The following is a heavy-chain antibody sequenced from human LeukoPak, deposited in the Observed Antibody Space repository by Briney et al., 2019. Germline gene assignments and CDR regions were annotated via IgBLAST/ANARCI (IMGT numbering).Heavy chain of an antibody. CDR3: AKDRYYYGSGSLPLDY. Sequence: GGSLRLSCAASGFTFSSYAMSWVRQAPGKGLEWVSAISGSGGSTYYADSVKGRFTISRDNSKNTLYLQMNSLRAEDTAVYYCAKDRYYYGSGSLPLDYGGQGTLVTVSS. D-gene: IGHD3-10*01. CDR2: ISGSGGST. J-gene: IGHJ4*02. CDR1: GFTFSSYA. V-gene: IGHV3-23*01.